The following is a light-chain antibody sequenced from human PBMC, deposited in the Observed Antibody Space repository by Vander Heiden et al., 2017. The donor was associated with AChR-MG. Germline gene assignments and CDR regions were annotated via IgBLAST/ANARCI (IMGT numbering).Light chain of an antibody. CDR2: DVN. V-gene: IGLV2-14*01. CDR3: SSYQSGTTAVV. Sequence: QSALTQPASVSGSPGQSITISCTGTSSDVGGFDYVSWYQQHPGQVPKLLIYDVNVRPSGVAYRFSGSKSGNTASLAISGLQAEDEGDYYCSSYQSGTTAVVFGGGTKLTVL. CDR1: SSDVGGFDY. J-gene: IGLJ2*01.